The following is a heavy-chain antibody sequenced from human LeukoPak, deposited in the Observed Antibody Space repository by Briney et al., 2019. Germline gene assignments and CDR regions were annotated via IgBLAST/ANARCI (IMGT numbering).Heavy chain of an antibody. D-gene: IGHD3-22*01. J-gene: IGHJ4*02. CDR2: VSSSGSTI. CDR3: ARIYDSSDY. Sequence: GGSLRLSCAASGFTFSSYEMNWVRQAPGKGLEWVSYVSSSGSTIYYADSVKGRFTISRDNAKNSLYLQMNSLRAEDTAVYYCARIYDSSDYWGQGTLVTVSS. V-gene: IGHV3-48*03. CDR1: GFTFSSYE.